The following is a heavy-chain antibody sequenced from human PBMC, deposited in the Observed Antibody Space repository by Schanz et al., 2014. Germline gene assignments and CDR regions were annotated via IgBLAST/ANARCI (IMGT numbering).Heavy chain of an antibody. J-gene: IGHJ4*02. CDR3: AKGQLLSYYFDY. CDR1: GLIFSTYT. CDR2: ISGSGGDT. V-gene: IGHV3-23*04. Sequence: EVQLVESGGGLVRPGGSLRLSCTTSGLIFSTYTLNWVRQAPGQGLEWVSTISGSGGDTYPADSVKGRFTISRDNSKNTLFLQMSSLRAEDTAVYYCAKGQLLSYYFDYWGQGTLVTVSS. D-gene: IGHD2-21*01.